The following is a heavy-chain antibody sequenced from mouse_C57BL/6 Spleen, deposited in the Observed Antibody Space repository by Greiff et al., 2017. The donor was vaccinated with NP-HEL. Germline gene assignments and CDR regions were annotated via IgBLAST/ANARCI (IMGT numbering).Heavy chain of an antibody. J-gene: IGHJ2*01. CDR2: IYPGSGST. CDR3: ARGGYYYYDSSYPYYFDY. D-gene: IGHD1-1*01. V-gene: IGHV1-55*01. CDR1: GYTFTSYW. Sequence: QVQLQQPGAELVKPGASVKMSCKASGYTFTSYWITWVKQRPGQGLEWIGDIYPGSGSTNYNEKFKSKATLTVDTSSSTAYMQLSSLTSEDSAVYYCARGGYYYYDSSYPYYFDYWGQGTTLTVSS.